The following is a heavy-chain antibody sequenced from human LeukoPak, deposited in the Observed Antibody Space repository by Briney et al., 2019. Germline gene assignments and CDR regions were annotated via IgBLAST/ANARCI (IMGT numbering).Heavy chain of an antibody. V-gene: IGHV3-7*05. D-gene: IGHD3-10*01. Sequence: GGALRLSCAASGFTFSNYWMSWGRQAPGKGLEWVANIKQEGSGKYFVDSVKGRFTISRDNVKTSLYLQMNSLRAEDTAVYYCVRGSSGTAVRGVSWAWFDPWGQGTLVTVSS. CDR3: VRGSSGTAVRGVSWAWFDP. CDR2: IKQEGSGK. J-gene: IGHJ5*02. CDR1: GFTFSNYW.